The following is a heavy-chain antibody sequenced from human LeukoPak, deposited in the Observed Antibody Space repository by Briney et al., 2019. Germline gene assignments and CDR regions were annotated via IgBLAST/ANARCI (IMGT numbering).Heavy chain of an antibody. CDR2: ISSSSSTI. V-gene: IGHV3-48*01. D-gene: IGHD3-22*01. J-gene: IGHJ4*02. CDR1: GFTFSSYS. CDR3: ARDRGAYYDSNHDY. Sequence: GGSLRLSCAASGFTFSSYSMNWVRQAPGKGLEWVSYISSSSSTIYYADSVKGRFTISRDNAKNSLYLQMNSLRAEDTAVYYCARDRGAYYDSNHDYWGQGTLVTVSS.